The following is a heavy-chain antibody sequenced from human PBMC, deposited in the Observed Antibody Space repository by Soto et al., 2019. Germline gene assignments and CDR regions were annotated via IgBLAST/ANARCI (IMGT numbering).Heavy chain of an antibody. J-gene: IGHJ4*02. CDR3: ARRGYYDSSGYFPCDY. CDR2: ISYDGSNK. D-gene: IGHD3-22*01. CDR1: GFTFSSYA. Sequence: GGSLRLSCAASGFTFSSYAMHWVRQAPGKGLEWVAVISYDGSNKYYADSVKGRFTISRDNSKNTLYLQMNSLRAEDTAVYYCARRGYYDSSGYFPCDYWGQGTLVTVSS. V-gene: IGHV3-30-3*01.